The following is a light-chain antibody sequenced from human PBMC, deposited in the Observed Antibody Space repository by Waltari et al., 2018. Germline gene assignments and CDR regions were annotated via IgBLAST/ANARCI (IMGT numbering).Light chain of an antibody. CDR1: QSISSW. V-gene: IGKV1-5*03. J-gene: IGKJ2*01. CDR3: QQYHTLYT. Sequence: DIQMTQSPSTLSASVGDRVTITCRASQSISSWLAWYQQKPGKAPKLLIYKASSLESGVPSRFSGSGSGTEFTPTISSLQPDDFATYYCQQYHTLYTFGQGTKLEI. CDR2: KAS.